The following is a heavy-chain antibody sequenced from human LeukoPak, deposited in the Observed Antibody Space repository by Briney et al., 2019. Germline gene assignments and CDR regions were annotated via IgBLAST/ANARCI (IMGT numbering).Heavy chain of an antibody. CDR1: GYTFTSYG. V-gene: IGHV1-18*01. J-gene: IGHJ4*02. D-gene: IGHD2-21*02. Sequence: ASVKVSCKASGYTFTSYGISWVRQAPGQGLEWMGWISVYNGNTNYAQKFQGRVTLTRDKSTSTVYMELSSLTSDDTAVYYCARTYCAEDCSIRYFDYWGQGTLVTVSS. CDR2: ISVYNGNT. CDR3: ARTYCAEDCSIRYFDY.